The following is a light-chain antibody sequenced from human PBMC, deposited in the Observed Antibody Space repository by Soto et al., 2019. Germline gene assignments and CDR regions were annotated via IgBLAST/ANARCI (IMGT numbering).Light chain of an antibody. CDR1: QGIRNE. CDR2: DAS. CDR3: QQYNSYSPT. Sequence: AIQLTQSPSSLSASVGDRVTITCRTSQGIRNELGWYQQKPGKAPKLLIYDASSLESGVPSRFSGSGSGTEFTLTISSLQPDDFATYYCQQYNSYSPTFGQGTKVDIK. J-gene: IGKJ1*01. V-gene: IGKV1-13*02.